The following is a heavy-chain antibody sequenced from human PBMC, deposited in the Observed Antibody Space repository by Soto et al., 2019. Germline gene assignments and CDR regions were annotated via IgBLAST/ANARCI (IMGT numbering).Heavy chain of an antibody. Sequence: QVQLVESGGGVVQPGRSLRLSCAASGFTFSSYGMHWVRQAPGKGLEWVAVILHDGSNKYYADYVKGRFTISSDNSKNTLYLQMISMRAEDTAVYYCAGDLSGRVDGFDIWGQRTMVTDSS. CDR3: AGDLSGRVDGFDI. D-gene: IGHD1-26*01. J-gene: IGHJ3*02. V-gene: IGHV3-33*01. CDR2: ILHDGSNK. CDR1: GFTFSSYG.